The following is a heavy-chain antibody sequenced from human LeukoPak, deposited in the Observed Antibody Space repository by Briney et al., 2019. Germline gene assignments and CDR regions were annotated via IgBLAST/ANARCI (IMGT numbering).Heavy chain of an antibody. Sequence: GGSLRLSCGASGFTFSTYTMDWVRRAPGKGLQWVSSITSSGDTYYADSVKGRFSISRDNAKNSLYLQMNNLRVEDTSVYYCAKEGLSTTPGYWGQGTLVIVSS. V-gene: IGHV3-69-1*01. CDR2: ITSSGDT. D-gene: IGHD1-14*01. CDR3: AKEGLSTTPGY. CDR1: GFTFSTYT. J-gene: IGHJ4*02.